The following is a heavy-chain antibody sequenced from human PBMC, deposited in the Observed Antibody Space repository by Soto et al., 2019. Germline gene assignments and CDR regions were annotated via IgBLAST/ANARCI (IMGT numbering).Heavy chain of an antibody. V-gene: IGHV6-1*01. CDR3: AREKVLRVIIASSGYGMDV. CDR1: GDSVSSNSVA. J-gene: IGHJ6*02. D-gene: IGHD3-10*01. CDR2: TYYRAKWYN. Sequence: SQTLSLTCAISGDSVSSNSVAWTWIRQSPSRGLEWLGRTYYRAKWYNDYAVSVKSRITINPGTAKNQFSLQLSSVTPEDTAVYYCAREKVLRVIIASSGYGMDVWGQGTTVTVSS.